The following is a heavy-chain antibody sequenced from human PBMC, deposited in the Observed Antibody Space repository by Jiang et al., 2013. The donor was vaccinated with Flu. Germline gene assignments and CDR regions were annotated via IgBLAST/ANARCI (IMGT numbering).Heavy chain of an antibody. CDR1: GISIISSNW. V-gene: IGHV4-4*02. D-gene: IGHD6-19*01. J-gene: IGHJ5*02. CDR2: TFHSGNT. CDR3: ARRRAGVDWFDP. Sequence: GLVKPSGTLSLTCAVSGISIISSNWWSWVRQSPGKGLEWIAETFHSGNTNYNSSLKSRVTISVDKSKNQFSLKLSSVTAADTAVYYCARRRAGVDWFDPWGQGTLVTVSS.